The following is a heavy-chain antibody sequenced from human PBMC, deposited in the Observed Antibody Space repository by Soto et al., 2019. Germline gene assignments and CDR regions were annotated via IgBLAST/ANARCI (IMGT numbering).Heavy chain of an antibody. CDR2: IYHSGIT. CDR1: GASISSGNL. V-gene: IGHV4-4*02. CDR3: ARARSGSPVGTTDPAFDY. J-gene: IGHJ4*02. D-gene: IGHD1-1*01. Sequence: QVQLQESGPGLVKSSGTLSLTCTVSGASISSGNLWTWIRQSPGKELEWIGDIYHSGITNYNPSLKSRVYIIIDKSKNQFSLKLDSVTAADTAVYYCARARSGSPVGTTDPAFDYWGQGTLVTVSS.